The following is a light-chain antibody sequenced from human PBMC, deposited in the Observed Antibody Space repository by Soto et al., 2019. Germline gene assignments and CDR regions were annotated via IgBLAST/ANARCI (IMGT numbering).Light chain of an antibody. J-gene: IGKJ3*01. Sequence: EIVLTQSPGTLSLSPGDRATLSCRASQSVNSRYLAWYQQKPGQTPRLLIYGASSRATGIPDRFRGSGSGTDFTLTISTLEPEDFAVYYCQQYGSSLFTFGPGTKVDIK. CDR2: GAS. V-gene: IGKV3-20*01. CDR1: QSVNSRY. CDR3: QQYGSSLFT.